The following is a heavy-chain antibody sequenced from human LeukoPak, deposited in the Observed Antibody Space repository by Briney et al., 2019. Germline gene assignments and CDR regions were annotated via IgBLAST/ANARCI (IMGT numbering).Heavy chain of an antibody. V-gene: IGHV1-2*02. J-gene: IGHJ1*01. CDR3: AREGPLSSIKH. Sequence: ASVKVSCKASGFTFTDYYLHWVRQAPGQGLEWMGWISPNNGDTDYAQKFQGRVRMTTDTSISTAYMDLSRLTSNDTAMYYCAREGPLSSIKHWGQGTLVTVSS. CDR1: GFTFTDYY. CDR2: ISPNNGDT. D-gene: IGHD5-12*01.